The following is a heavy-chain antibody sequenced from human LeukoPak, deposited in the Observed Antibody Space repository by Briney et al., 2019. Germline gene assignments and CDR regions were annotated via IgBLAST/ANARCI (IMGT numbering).Heavy chain of an antibody. CDR3: AGDRSPRIAAAGTSSDWFDP. J-gene: IGHJ5*02. CDR1: GGTFSSYA. Sequence: SVKVSCKASGGTFSSYAISWVRQAPGQGLEWMGGIIPIFGTANYAQKFQGRVTITTDESTSTAYMELSSLRSEDTAVYYCAGDRSPRIAAAGTSSDWFDPWGQGTLVTVSS. CDR2: IIPIFGTA. V-gene: IGHV1-69*05. D-gene: IGHD6-13*01.